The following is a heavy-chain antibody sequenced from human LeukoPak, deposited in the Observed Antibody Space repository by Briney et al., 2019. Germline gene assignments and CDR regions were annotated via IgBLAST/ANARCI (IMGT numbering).Heavy chain of an antibody. CDR2: IRSSGSPI. V-gene: IGHV3-48*02. Sequence: GGSLRLSCAASGFTFSSFSMNWVRQAPGKGLEWVAYIRSSGSPIYYADSVKGRFTISRDNAKNSLYLQMNSLRDEDTAVYYCVRDPDALDFWGQGTPVTVSS. CDR3: VRDPDALDF. CDR1: GFTFSSFS. J-gene: IGHJ4*02.